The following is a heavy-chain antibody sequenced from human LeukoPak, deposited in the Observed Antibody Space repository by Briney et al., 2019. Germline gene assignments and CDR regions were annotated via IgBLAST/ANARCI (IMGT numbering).Heavy chain of an antibody. CDR2: IWYDGSNK. J-gene: IGHJ3*02. CDR3: ARGRDGFDI. Sequence: PGGSLRLSCAASGFTFSSYGMHWVRQAPGKGLEWVVVIWYDGSNKYYADSVKGQFTISRDNSKNTLYLQMNSLRAEDTAVYYCARGRDGFDIWGQGTMVTVSS. CDR1: GFTFSSYG. V-gene: IGHV3-33*01.